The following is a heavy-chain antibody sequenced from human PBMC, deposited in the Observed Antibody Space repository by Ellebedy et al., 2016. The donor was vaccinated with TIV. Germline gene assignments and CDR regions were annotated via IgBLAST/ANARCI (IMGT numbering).Heavy chain of an antibody. V-gene: IGHV3-7*01. Sequence: GESLKISCAVSGFSFRSYWMAWVRQALGKGLEWVANIYQDGSMKYYADSVKGRFTISRDNAKNSLYLHMNSLRAEDTAVYYCARRGSYGDYAVQVNSWFDPWGQGTLVTVSS. CDR3: ARRGSYGDYAVQVNSWFDP. CDR1: GFSFRSYW. D-gene: IGHD4-17*01. J-gene: IGHJ5*02. CDR2: IYQDGSMK.